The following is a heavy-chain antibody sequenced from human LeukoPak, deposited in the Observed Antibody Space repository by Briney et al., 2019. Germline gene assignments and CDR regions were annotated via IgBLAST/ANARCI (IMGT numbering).Heavy chain of an antibody. CDR2: ISSSSSYI. CDR3: AKGNAAFDI. Sequence: GGSLRLSCVASGFTFRDYYMSWIRRAPGKGLEWVSYISSSSSYIDYADSVKGRFTISRDNAKNSLHLQMKSLRAEDTAVYYCAKGNAAFDIWGQGTMVIVSS. CDR1: GFTFRDYY. J-gene: IGHJ3*02. V-gene: IGHV3-11*03. D-gene: IGHD1-1*01.